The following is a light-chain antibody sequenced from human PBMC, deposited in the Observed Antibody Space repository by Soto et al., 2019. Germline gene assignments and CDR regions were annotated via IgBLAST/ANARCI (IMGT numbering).Light chain of an antibody. CDR3: MQATQFPHT. J-gene: IGKJ2*01. V-gene: IGKV2-24*01. CDR1: QSLLDSDGETY. CDR2: KTS. Sequence: EIVMTQTPLSSPVTLGQPASISCRSSQSLLDSDGETYLSWLQQRPGQPPRLLIYKTSSRFSGVPDRFSGSGAGTDFTLKISRVEVGDVGVYYCMQATQFPHTFGQGTKLEI.